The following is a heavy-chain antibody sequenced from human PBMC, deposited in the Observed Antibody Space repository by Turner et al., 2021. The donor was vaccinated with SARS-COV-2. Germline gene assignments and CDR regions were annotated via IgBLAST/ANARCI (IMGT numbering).Heavy chain of an antibody. CDR2: FDPEDGET. CDR1: GYTLIELS. D-gene: IGHD4-4*01. V-gene: IGHV1-24*01. Sequence: QVQLVQSGAEVKKPGASVNVSCKVSGYTLIELSMHWVRQAPGKGLEWMGGFDPEDGETIYAQKFQGRVTMTEDTSTDTAYMELSSLRSDDTAVYYCATAPGMTTTGWFDPWGQGTLVTVSS. J-gene: IGHJ5*02. CDR3: ATAPGMTTTGWFDP.